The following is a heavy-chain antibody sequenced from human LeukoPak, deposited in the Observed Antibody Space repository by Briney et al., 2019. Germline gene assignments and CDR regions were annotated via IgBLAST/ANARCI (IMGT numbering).Heavy chain of an antibody. V-gene: IGHV3-21*01. CDR1: GFTFSSYG. CDR3: ARSRGDIVVVVAATDVSKGYFDY. D-gene: IGHD2-15*01. J-gene: IGHJ4*02. CDR2: ISSSSSYI. Sequence: GRSLRLSCAASGFTFSSYGMHWVRQAPGKGLEWVSSISSSSSYIYYADSVKGRFTISRDNAKNSLYLQMNSLRAEDTAVYYCARSRGDIVVVVAATDVSKGYFDYWGQGTLVTVSS.